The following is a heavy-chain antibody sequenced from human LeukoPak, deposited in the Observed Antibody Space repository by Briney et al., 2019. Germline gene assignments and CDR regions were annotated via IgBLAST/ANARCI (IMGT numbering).Heavy chain of an antibody. CDR2: IIPIFGTA. CDR1: GCTFSSYA. J-gene: IGHJ4*02. Sequence: SVKLSCKASGCTFSSYAISWMRQAPGQGLEWMGGIIPIFGTANYAQKFQGRVTITTDESTSTAYMELSSLRSEDTAVYYCARGLHCSSTSCYLSLDYWGQGTLVTASS. CDR3: ARGLHCSSTSCYLSLDY. V-gene: IGHV1-69*05. D-gene: IGHD2-2*01.